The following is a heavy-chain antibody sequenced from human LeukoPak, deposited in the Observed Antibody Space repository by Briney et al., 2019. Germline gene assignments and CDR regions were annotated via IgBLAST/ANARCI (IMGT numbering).Heavy chain of an antibody. Sequence: GGSLRLSCAASGFTFSSYGMHWVRQAPGKGLEWVAFIRYDGSNKYYADSVKGRFTISRDNSKNTLYLQMNSLRAEDTAVYYCARTRWFGEPTYWYFDLWGRGTLVTVSS. CDR2: IRYDGSNK. D-gene: IGHD3-10*01. J-gene: IGHJ2*01. V-gene: IGHV3-30*02. CDR1: GFTFSSYG. CDR3: ARTRWFGEPTYWYFDL.